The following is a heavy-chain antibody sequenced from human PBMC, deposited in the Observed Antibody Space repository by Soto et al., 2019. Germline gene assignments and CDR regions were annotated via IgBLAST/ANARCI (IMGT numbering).Heavy chain of an antibody. V-gene: IGHV3-23*01. CDR2: ISGSGGST. J-gene: IGHJ6*02. CDR3: AKGGVGFDNYYYYGMDV. D-gene: IGHD1-26*01. CDR1: GFTFSSYA. Sequence: EVQLLESGGGLVQPGGSLRLSCAASGFTFSSYAMSWVRQAPGKGLEWVSAISGSGGSTYYADSVKGRFTISRDNSKNMLYLQMNSLRAEDTAVYYCAKGGVGFDNYYYYGMDVWGQGTTVTVSS.